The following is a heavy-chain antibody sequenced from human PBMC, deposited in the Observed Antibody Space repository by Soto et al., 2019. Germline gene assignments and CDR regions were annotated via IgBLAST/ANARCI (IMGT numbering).Heavy chain of an antibody. J-gene: IGHJ4*02. CDR2: ISFDGSTK. V-gene: IGHV3-30-3*01. CDR1: GFTFSSYA. CDR3: VKANSGRPTHYNS. Sequence: QVQLVKFGGGVVQPGRSLRLSCAASGFTFSSYAMHWVRQAPGKGLEWVAVISFDGSTKYYADSVKGRFTISRDNSENTLYLQMSSLRTGDTAVYYCVKANSGRPTHYNSWGQGTLVTVSS. D-gene: IGHD6-19*01.